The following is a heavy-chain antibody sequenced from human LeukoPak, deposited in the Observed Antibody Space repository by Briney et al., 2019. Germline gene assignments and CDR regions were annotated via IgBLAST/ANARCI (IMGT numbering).Heavy chain of an antibody. D-gene: IGHD5-24*01. Sequence: GGSLRLSCAASGFTFSSYEMNWVRQAPGKGLEWVSSISSSSSYIYYADSVKGRFTISRDNAKNSLYLQMNSLRAEDTAVYYCAREGDGYNSIDYWGQGTLVTVSS. CDR3: AREGDGYNSIDY. CDR2: ISSSSSYI. J-gene: IGHJ4*02. CDR1: GFTFSSYE. V-gene: IGHV3-21*01.